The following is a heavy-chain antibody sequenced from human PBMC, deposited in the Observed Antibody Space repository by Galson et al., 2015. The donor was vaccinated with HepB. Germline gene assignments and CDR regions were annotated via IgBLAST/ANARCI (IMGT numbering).Heavy chain of an antibody. J-gene: IGHJ3*02. CDR1: GGTFSSYA. Sequence: SVKVSCKASGGTFSSYAISWVRQAPGQGPEWMGRIIPILGIANYAQKFQGRVTITADKSTSTAYMELSSLRSEDTAVYYCASHLGIGGGGSAFDIWGQGTMVTVSS. CDR3: ASHLGIGGGGSAFDI. D-gene: IGHD7-27*01. CDR2: IIPILGIA. V-gene: IGHV1-69*04.